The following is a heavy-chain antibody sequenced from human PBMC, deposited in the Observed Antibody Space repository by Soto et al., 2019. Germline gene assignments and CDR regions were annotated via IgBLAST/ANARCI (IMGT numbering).Heavy chain of an antibody. J-gene: IGHJ4*02. CDR1: GDSISDTIYY. CDR2: IHYSGST. D-gene: IGHD6-19*01. CDR3: ARHLKAVAAAMDY. V-gene: IGHV4-39*01. Sequence: SSETLSLTCRVSGDSISDTIYYWGWIRQAPGKGLEWIGSIHYSGSTQFHPSLKTRVTISVDTSKNEFSLRLRSVTAADTAVYYCARHLKAVAAAMDYWGQGIPVTVSS.